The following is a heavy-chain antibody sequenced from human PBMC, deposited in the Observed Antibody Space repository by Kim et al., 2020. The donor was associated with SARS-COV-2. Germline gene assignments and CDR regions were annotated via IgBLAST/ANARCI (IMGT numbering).Heavy chain of an antibody. V-gene: IGHV3-30*03. D-gene: IGHD6-19*01. J-gene: IGHJ4*02. Sequence: YADSGRGRFSVSRDNSKNTLFLHMNSLRSEDTALYYCTRDLDPSGWSDLDYWGQGVQVAVSS. CDR3: TRDLDPSGWSDLDY.